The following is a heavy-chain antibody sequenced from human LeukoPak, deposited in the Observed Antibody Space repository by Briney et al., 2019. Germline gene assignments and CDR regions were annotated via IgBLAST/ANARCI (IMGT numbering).Heavy chain of an antibody. V-gene: IGHV3-23*01. Sequence: PGGSLRLSCAASGFTFSSYGMSWVRQAPGKGLEWVSAISGSGGSTYYADSVKGRFTISRDNSKNTLYLQMNSLRAEDTAVYYCAKDPPRVVPAAIGIDDYWGQGTLVTVSS. CDR2: ISGSGGST. CDR3: AKDPPRVVPAAIGIDDY. CDR1: GFTFSSYG. J-gene: IGHJ4*02. D-gene: IGHD2-2*02.